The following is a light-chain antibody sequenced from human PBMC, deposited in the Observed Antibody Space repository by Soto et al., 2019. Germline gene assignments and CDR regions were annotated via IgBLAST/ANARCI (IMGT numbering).Light chain of an antibody. CDR2: TAS. J-gene: IGKJ5*01. V-gene: IGKV1-39*01. Sequence: DIQMTQSPSSLSASVGDRVTITCWASQSISSYLHWYQQKPGKAPKLLIYTASSLQSGVPSRFSGRGSGTDFTLTITTLQPEDFATYYCQHSYTVPIAFGQGTRLEIK. CDR3: QHSYTVPIA. CDR1: QSISSY.